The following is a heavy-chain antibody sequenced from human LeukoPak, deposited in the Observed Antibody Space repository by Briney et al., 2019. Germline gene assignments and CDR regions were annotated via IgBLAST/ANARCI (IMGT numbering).Heavy chain of an antibody. CDR3: ARYQFRNGRYDYFDY. CDR1: GGSFRRPY. D-gene: IGHD6-19*01. V-gene: IGHV4-59*11. CDR2: LYYSGNT. Sequence: SETLSLTCTVSGGSFRRPYWSCMLQSPATALTRLGFLYYSGNTKYNPSLKSRVTISVDTSNNQFSLKLTSATAADTAVYYCARYQFRNGRYDYFDYWGQGTLVTVSS. J-gene: IGHJ4*02.